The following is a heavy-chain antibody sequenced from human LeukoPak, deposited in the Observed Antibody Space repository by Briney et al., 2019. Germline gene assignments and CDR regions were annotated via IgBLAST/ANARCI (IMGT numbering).Heavy chain of an antibody. Sequence: SQTLSLTCTVSGGSISSGGYYWGWIRPHQGKGLEWIVYIYYSGSTYYNPSLKSRVTISVYTSKNQFSLKLSSVTAADTAVYYCARGLGYCSGTSCYIWFDPWGQGTLVTVSS. J-gene: IGHJ5*02. D-gene: IGHD2-2*02. CDR1: GGSISSGGYY. V-gene: IGHV4-31*03. CDR2: IYYSGST. CDR3: ARGLGYCSGTSCYIWFDP.